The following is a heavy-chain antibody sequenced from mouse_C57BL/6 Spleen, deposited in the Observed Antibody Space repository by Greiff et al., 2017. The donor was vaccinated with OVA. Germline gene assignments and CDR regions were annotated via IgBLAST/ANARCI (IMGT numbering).Heavy chain of an antibody. CDR3: ARIYYGSSYYYAMDY. D-gene: IGHD1-1*01. Sequence: QVQLQQPGAELVKPGASVKLSCKASGYTFTSYWMHWVKQRPGRGLEWIGRIDPNSGGTKYNEKFKSKATLTVDKPSSQAYMQLSSLTSEDSSVNYWARIYYGSSYYYAMDYWGQGTSVTVSS. CDR1: GYTFTSYW. CDR2: IDPNSGGT. J-gene: IGHJ4*01. V-gene: IGHV1-72*01.